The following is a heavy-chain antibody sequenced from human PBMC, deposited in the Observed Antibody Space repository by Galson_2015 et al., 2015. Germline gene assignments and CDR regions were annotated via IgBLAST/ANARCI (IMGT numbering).Heavy chain of an antibody. CDR1: GGSFSGYY. D-gene: IGHD3-10*01. Sequence: ETLSLTCAVYGGSFSGYYWSWIRQPPGKGLEWIGEINHSGSTNYNPSLKSRVTISVDTSKNQFSLKLSSVTAADTAVYYCARGNTAQGVIDYWGQGTLVTVSS. J-gene: IGHJ4*02. CDR2: INHSGST. V-gene: IGHV4-34*01. CDR3: ARGNTAQGVIDY.